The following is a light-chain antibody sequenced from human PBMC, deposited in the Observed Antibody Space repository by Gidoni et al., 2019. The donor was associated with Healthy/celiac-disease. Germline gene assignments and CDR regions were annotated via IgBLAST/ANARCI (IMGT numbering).Light chain of an antibody. Sequence: EIVLTQSPATLSLSPGERATLSCRASQSVSSYLAWYQQKPGQAPRLLIYDASNRATGIPARFSGSGSGKDFTLTISSLEPEDFAVYYCQQRSNWPPVSITFGQGTRLEIK. V-gene: IGKV3-11*01. CDR2: DAS. J-gene: IGKJ5*01. CDR3: QQRSNWPPVSIT. CDR1: QSVSSY.